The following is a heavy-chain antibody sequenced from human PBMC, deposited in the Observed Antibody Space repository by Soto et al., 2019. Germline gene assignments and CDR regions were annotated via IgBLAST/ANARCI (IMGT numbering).Heavy chain of an antibody. Sequence: ASVKVSCKAPGYTFTSYGISWVRQAPGQGLEWMGWISAYNGNTNYAQKLQGRVTMTTDTSTSTAYMELRSLRSDDTAVYYCARDGIKVNYYYMDVWGKGTTVTVSS. CDR1: GYTFTSYG. CDR2: ISAYNGNT. CDR3: ARDGIKVNYYYMDV. V-gene: IGHV1-18*01. J-gene: IGHJ6*03. D-gene: IGHD2-21*01.